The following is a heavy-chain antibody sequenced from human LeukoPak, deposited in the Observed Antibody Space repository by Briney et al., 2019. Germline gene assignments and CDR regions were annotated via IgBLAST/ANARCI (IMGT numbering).Heavy chain of an antibody. CDR2: INHSGST. J-gene: IGHJ5*02. D-gene: IGHD6-13*01. CDR1: GGSFSGYY. Sequence: PSETLSLTCAVYGGSFSGYYWSWIRQPPGKGLEWIGEINHSGSTNYNPSLKSRVTISVDTSKNQFSLKLSSVTAADTAVYYCARNFRYSSTPWGQGTLVTVSS. V-gene: IGHV4-34*01. CDR3: ARNFRYSSTP.